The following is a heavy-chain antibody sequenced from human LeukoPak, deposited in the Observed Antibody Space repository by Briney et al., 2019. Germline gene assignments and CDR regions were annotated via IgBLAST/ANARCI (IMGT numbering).Heavy chain of an antibody. CDR2: ISGSSSTI. D-gene: IGHD3-3*01. V-gene: IGHV3-48*02. J-gene: IGHJ4*02. Sequence: PGGSLRLSCAASGFISSNYNLNWVRQAPGKGLEWVAHISGSSSTIFYANSVRGRFTVSRDYAKNSSYLQMNSLRDDDTAVYYCARENGKDYDFWSRAFSHWGQGALVFVSS. CDR3: ARENGKDYDFWSRAFSH. CDR1: GFISSNYN.